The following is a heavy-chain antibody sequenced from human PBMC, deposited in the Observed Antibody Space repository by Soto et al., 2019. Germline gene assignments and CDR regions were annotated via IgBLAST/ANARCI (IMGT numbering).Heavy chain of an antibody. J-gene: IGHJ4*02. D-gene: IGHD3-10*01. CDR3: ARDPSQNVWFGEASAY. V-gene: IGHV1-69*08. CDR2: LIPILGIA. CDR1: GGTFSSYT. Sequence: QVQLVQSGAEVKKPGSSVQVSCKASGGTFSSYTISWVRQAPGQWLEWMGRLIPILGIANYAQKFQGRVTITAVKATSTAYMELSSLRSEDTAAYYCARDPSQNVWFGEASAYWGQGTLVTVSS.